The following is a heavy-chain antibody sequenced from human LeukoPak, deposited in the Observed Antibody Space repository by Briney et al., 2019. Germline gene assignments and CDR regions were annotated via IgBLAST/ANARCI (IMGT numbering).Heavy chain of an antibody. CDR2: INHSGST. CDR1: GYSISSGTY. Sequence: PSETLSLTCTVSGYSISSGTYWDWIWQPPGKGLEWIGEINHSGSTNHNPSLKSRVTISVDTSKNQFSLKLSSVTAADTAVYYCARVQLLWFGENYYYYYMDVWGKGTTVTVSS. CDR3: ARVQLLWFGENYYYYYMDV. V-gene: IGHV4-38-2*02. D-gene: IGHD3-10*01. J-gene: IGHJ6*03.